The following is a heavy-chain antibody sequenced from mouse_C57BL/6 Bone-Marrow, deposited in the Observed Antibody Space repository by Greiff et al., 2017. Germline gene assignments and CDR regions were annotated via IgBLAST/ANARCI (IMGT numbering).Heavy chain of an antibody. Sequence: QVQLKQSGAELVRPGTSVKMSCKASGYTFTNYWIGWAKQRPGNGLEWIGDIYPGGCSTNYNEKFKGKAKLTADKSSSTAYMQFSSLTSEDSAIYYCARHYDYSFDYWGQGTTLTVSS. J-gene: IGHJ2*01. D-gene: IGHD2-4*01. CDR3: ARHYDYSFDY. V-gene: IGHV1-63*01. CDR2: IYPGGCST. CDR1: GYTFTNYW.